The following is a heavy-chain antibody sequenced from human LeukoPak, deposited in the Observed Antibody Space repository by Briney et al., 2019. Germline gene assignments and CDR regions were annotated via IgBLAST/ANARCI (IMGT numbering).Heavy chain of an antibody. CDR1: GFTFTNAW. Sequence: PGGSLRLSCAASGFTFTNAWMNWVRQAPGKGLEWVGRIKTNTDGGTTDYATPVKGRFTISRDDSQNTLYLQMNSLKTEDTAVYYCTTKEATYYDILTGYYDYYFDYWGQGTLVTVSS. D-gene: IGHD3-9*01. CDR2: IKTNTDGGTT. CDR3: TTKEATYYDILTGYYDYYFDY. J-gene: IGHJ4*02. V-gene: IGHV3-15*07.